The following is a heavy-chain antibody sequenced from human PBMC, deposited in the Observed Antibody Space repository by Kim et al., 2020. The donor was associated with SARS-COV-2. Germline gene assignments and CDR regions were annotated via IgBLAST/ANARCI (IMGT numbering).Heavy chain of an antibody. V-gene: IGHV3-23*01. CDR1: GFTFSSYA. D-gene: IGHD3-22*01. CDR3: ARTYYYDSSGLGTGGTRGTAFDI. Sequence: GGSLRLSCAASGFTFSSYAMSWVRQAPGKGLEWVSAISGSGGSTYYADSVKGRFTISRDNSKNTLYLQMNSLRAEDTAVYYCARTYYYDSSGLGTGGTRGTAFDIWGQGTMVTVSS. CDR2: ISGSGGST. J-gene: IGHJ3*02.